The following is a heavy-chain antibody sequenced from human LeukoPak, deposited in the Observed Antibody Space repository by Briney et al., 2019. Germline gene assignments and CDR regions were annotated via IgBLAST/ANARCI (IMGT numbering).Heavy chain of an antibody. J-gene: IGHJ3*02. D-gene: IGHD2-8*02. Sequence: GGSLRLSCAASGFTFSSYGMHWVRQAPGKGLEWVAFIRYDGSNKYYADSVKGRFTISRDNSKNTLYLQMNSLRAEDTAVYYCAKDLPPSLWWDAFDIWGQGTMVTVSS. CDR1: GFTFSSYG. V-gene: IGHV3-30*02. CDR2: IRYDGSNK. CDR3: AKDLPPSLWWDAFDI.